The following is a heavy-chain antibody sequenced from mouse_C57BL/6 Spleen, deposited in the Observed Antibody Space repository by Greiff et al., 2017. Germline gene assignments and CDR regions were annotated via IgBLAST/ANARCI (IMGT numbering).Heavy chain of an antibody. CDR3: AREKLLAY. J-gene: IGHJ3*01. Sequence: VQLQQSGPELVKPGASVKISCKASGYAFSSSWMNWVKQRPGKGLEWIGRIYPGDGDTNYNGKFKGKATLTADKSSSKAYMQLSSLTSEDAAVYFCAREKLLAYWGQGTLVTVSA. V-gene: IGHV1-82*01. CDR1: GYAFSSSW. CDR2: IYPGDGDT.